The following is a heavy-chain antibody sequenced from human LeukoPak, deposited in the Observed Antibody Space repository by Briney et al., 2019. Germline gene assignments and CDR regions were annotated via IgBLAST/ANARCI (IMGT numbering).Heavy chain of an antibody. D-gene: IGHD1-1*01. J-gene: IGHJ4*02. V-gene: IGHV3-23*01. CDR1: GFTFSSYA. Sequence: PGGSLRLSCAASGFTFSSYALSWVRQAPGKGLEWVSAISGSGGTTYYADSVKGRFTISNDNSKNTLYLQMDSLRAEDTAVYYCARDWNVWYFDYWGQGTQVTVSS. CDR2: ISGSGGTT. CDR3: ARDWNVWYFDY.